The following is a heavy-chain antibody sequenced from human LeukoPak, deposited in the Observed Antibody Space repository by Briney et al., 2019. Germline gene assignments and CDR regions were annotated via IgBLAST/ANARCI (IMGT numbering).Heavy chain of an antibody. V-gene: IGHV3-73*01. J-gene: IGHJ4*02. CDR1: GFTFSGSA. Sequence: GXSLXLSCAASGFTFSGSAIHWVRQASGKGLEWIGRIKSKAYNYATTYAASVKGRFSISRDDSKSTAYLQMNSLKTEDTAVYYCTRPYDHSDYWGQGTLVTVSS. CDR2: IKSKAYNYAT. D-gene: IGHD1-14*01. CDR3: TRPYDHSDY.